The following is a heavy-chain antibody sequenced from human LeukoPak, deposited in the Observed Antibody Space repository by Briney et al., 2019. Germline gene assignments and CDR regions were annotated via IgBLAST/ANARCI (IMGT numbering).Heavy chain of an antibody. J-gene: IGHJ6*03. V-gene: IGHV3-48*03. Sequence: PGGSLRLSCAASGFTFSSYEMNWVRQAPGKGLEWVSYISSSGSTIYYADSVKGRFTISRDNAKNSLYLQMNSLRAEDTAVYYCAREWYYYYYMDVWGKGTTVTVSS. CDR2: ISSSGSTI. CDR1: GFTFSSYE. CDR3: AREWYYYYYMDV.